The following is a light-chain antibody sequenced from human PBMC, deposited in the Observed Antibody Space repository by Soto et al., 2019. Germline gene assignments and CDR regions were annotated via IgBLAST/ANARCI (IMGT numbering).Light chain of an antibody. Sequence: VLTQSPGTLSLSPGERATLSCRATQSVVSNYLAWYQQKPGQAPRLLIYGASSRATGIPDRFSGGGSGTDFSLTISSLEPEDFAAYYCQQYGSAPWTFGQVTRVEIK. CDR2: GAS. J-gene: IGKJ1*01. CDR1: QSVVSNY. V-gene: IGKV3-20*01. CDR3: QQYGSAPWT.